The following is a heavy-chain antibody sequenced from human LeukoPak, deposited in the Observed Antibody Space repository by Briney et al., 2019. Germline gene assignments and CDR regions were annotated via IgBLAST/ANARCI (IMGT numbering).Heavy chain of an antibody. CDR2: ISWNSGDL. V-gene: IGHV3-9*03. J-gene: IGHJ3*02. CDR3: ARRSGDRAFDI. Sequence: GGSQRLSCAASGFTFENSAMHWVRQAPGKGLEWVSGISWNSGDLIYADSVKGRFTISRDNAKNSLHLQMNSLRLEDMALYYCARRSGDRAFDIWGQGTMVTVSS. D-gene: IGHD3-10*01. CDR1: GFTFENSA.